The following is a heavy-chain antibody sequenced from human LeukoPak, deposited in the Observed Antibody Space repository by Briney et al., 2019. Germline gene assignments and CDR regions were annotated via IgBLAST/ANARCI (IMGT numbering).Heavy chain of an antibody. CDR2: IYYSGST. Sequence: PSETLSLTCTVSGYSISSGYYWGWIRQPPGKGLEWIGSIYYSGSTYYNPSLKSRVTISVDTSKNQFSLKLSSVTAADTAVYYCAVSEIVADAFDIWGQGTMVTVSS. J-gene: IGHJ3*02. V-gene: IGHV4-38-2*02. D-gene: IGHD2/OR15-2a*01. CDR3: AVSEIVADAFDI. CDR1: GYSISSGYY.